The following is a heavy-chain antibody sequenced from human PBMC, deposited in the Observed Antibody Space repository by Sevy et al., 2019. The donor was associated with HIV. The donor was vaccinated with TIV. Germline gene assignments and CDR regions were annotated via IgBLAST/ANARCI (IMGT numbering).Heavy chain of an antibody. J-gene: IGHJ4*02. CDR3: VRDMELVDEGTQEFYY. CDR1: GYTFTGYY. D-gene: IGHD1-7*01. CDR2: INPNSGGK. Sequence: ASVKVSCKASGYTFTGYYMHWVRQAPGQGLEWMGWINPNSGGKNYAQKLQGSVTMTRATSISTAYMELSRLRSDDTALYYCVRDMELVDEGTQEFYYWGQGTLVTVSS. V-gene: IGHV1-2*02.